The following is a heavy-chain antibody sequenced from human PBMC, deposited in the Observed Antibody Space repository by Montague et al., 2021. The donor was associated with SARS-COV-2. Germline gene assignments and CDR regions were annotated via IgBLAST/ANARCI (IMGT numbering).Heavy chain of an antibody. D-gene: IGHD3-22*01. V-gene: IGHV4-34*01. CDR1: GGSFSDYY. CDR2: INHRGTS. CDR3: ARGRQHFNMIVVVMTGGEYYFDY. J-gene: IGHJ4*02. Sequence: SETLSLTCAVYGGSFSDYYWSWIRQPPGKRLEWIGEINHRGTSNXNPSLKSRVSISVDTSKNQFSLYLGSVTAADTAVYYCARGRQHFNMIVVVMTGGEYYFDYWAQGTPVTVSS.